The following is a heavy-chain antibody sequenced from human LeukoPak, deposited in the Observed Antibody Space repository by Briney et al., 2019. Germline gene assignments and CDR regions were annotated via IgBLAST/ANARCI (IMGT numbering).Heavy chain of an antibody. Sequence: GGSLRLSCAASGLTFSNYAMSWVRQAPGKGLEWVSSISDTGGSTYYADSVKGRFIISRDNSKNTLYPQMNSLRAEDTAVYYCAKEPAYFYGSGSFSHYFDYWGQGTLVTGTS. CDR2: ISDTGGST. CDR3: AKEPAYFYGSGSFSHYFDY. J-gene: IGHJ4*02. V-gene: IGHV3-23*01. D-gene: IGHD3-10*01. CDR1: GLTFSNYA.